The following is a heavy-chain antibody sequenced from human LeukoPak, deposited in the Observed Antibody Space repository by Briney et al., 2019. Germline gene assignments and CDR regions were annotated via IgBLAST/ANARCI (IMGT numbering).Heavy chain of an antibody. D-gene: IGHD6-19*01. CDR3: ARRLRSGWYY. CDR2: INHSGST. Sequence: PSETLSLTCAVYGGSFSGYYWSWIRQPPGKGLEWIGEINHSGSTNYNPSLKSRVTISVDTSKNQFSLKLSSVTAADTAVYYCARRLRSGWYYWGQGTLVTVSS. V-gene: IGHV4-34*01. J-gene: IGHJ4*02. CDR1: GGSFSGYY.